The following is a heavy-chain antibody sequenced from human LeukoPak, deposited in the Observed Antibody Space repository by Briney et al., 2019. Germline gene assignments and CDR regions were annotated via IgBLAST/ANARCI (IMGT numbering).Heavy chain of an antibody. D-gene: IGHD3-22*01. V-gene: IGHV4-30-4*08. CDR3: SRGLDSRKLGY. CDR2: IHPSGML. CDR1: GASFNSDDQY. J-gene: IGHJ4*02. Sequence: PSQTLSLTCTVSGASFNSDDQYWNWIRQSPGKGLEWIGSIHPSGMLYNNPSLESRVTMSRDTSKNQFSLSLNSVTAADTAVYFCSRGLDSRKLGYWGRGILVTVSS.